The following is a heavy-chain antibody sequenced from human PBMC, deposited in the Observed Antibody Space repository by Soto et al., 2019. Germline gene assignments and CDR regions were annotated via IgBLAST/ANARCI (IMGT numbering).Heavy chain of an antibody. Sequence: PGESLKISCKGSGYSFTSYWIGWVRQMPGKGLEWMGIIYPGDSDTRYSPSFQGQVTISADKSISTAYLQWSSLKASDTAMYYCASGYYYDSSGYYYSAFDIWGQGTMVTVS. J-gene: IGHJ3*02. CDR1: GYSFTSYW. CDR3: ASGYYYDSSGYYYSAFDI. D-gene: IGHD3-22*01. CDR2: IYPGDSDT. V-gene: IGHV5-51*01.